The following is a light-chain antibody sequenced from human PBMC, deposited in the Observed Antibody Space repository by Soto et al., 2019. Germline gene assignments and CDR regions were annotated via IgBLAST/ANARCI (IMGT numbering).Light chain of an antibody. CDR1: QSVSSSY. V-gene: IGKV3-20*01. J-gene: IGKJ1*01. CDR3: QQYGSSPRT. CDR2: GAS. Sequence: EIVLTQSAGTLSSSPGERATLSWRASQSVSSSYLAWYQQKHGQAPRLVIYGASSRATGIPDRFSGSGSGTDFNLTISRLETEDFAVYYCQQYGSSPRTFGQGTKVDIK.